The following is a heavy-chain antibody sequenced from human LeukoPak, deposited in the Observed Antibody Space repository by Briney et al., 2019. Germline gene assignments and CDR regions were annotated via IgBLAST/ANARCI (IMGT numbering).Heavy chain of an antibody. CDR2: IYSGGGT. CDR1: GFTVSSNY. D-gene: IGHD5-12*01. Sequence: GGSLRLSCAASGFTVSSNYMSWVRQAPGKGLEWVSVIYSGGGTYYADSVKGRFTISRDNSKNTLYLQMNSLRAEDTAVYYCARTARGYSGYENWGQGTLVTVSS. V-gene: IGHV3-66*02. CDR3: ARTARGYSGYEN. J-gene: IGHJ4*02.